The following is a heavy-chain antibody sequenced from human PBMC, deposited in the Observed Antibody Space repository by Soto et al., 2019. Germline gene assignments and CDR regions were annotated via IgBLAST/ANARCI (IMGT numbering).Heavy chain of an antibody. V-gene: IGHV3-30*03. D-gene: IGHD3-16*01. CDR3: PTEAPGGGPNLSYAIEV. Sequence: PWLSXRLSWSSGVCGFIGYWMRLFRQAPGKGLEFVALITNDGNNEYYRESVKGRLSISRCRSTNTVALLMNSLRPEDTGVYYCPTEAPGGGPNLSYAIEVCGQGTTV. CDR2: ITNDGNNE. J-gene: IGHJ6*01. CDR1: VCGFIGYW.